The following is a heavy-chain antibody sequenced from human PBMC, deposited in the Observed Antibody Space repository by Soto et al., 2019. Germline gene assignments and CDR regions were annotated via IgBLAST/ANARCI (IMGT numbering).Heavy chain of an antibody. CDR1: GYTFTGHY. D-gene: IGHD3-10*01. CDR2: IGPASGDT. V-gene: IGHV1-2*02. Sequence: ASVKVSCKASGYTFTGHYIHWVRQAPGQGPEWMGEIGPASGDTKYAQKFQGRVTMTRDTSITTVYMELNNLSPDDTAVYYCGRGRSGQLVVFYWGQGTPVTVSS. J-gene: IGHJ4*02. CDR3: GRGRSGQLVVFY.